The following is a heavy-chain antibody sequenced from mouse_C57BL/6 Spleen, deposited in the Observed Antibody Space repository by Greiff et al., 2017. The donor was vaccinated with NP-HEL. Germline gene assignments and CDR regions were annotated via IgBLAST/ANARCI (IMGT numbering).Heavy chain of an antibody. V-gene: IGHV1-15*01. CDR3: TKTAQATWGFAY. Sequence: VQRVESGAELVRPGASVTLSCKASGYTFTDYEMHWVKQTPVHGLEWIGAIDPETGGTAYNQKFKGKAILTADKSSSTAYMELRSLTSEDSAVYYCTKTAQATWGFAYWGQGTLVTVSA. D-gene: IGHD3-2*02. CDR1: GYTFTDYE. J-gene: IGHJ3*01. CDR2: IDPETGGT.